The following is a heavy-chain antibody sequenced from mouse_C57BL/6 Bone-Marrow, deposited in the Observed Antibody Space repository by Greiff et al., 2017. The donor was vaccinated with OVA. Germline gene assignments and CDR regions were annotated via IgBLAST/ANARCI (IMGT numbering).Heavy chain of an antibody. CDR3: AREGESNGFAY. CDR2: INPGSGGT. CDR1: GYAFTNYL. J-gene: IGHJ3*01. Sequence: VQLQQSGAELVRPGTSVKVSCKASGYAFTNYLIEWVQQRPGQGLEWIGVINPGSGGTNYNEKFKGKATLTADKSSSTAYMQLSSLTSEDSAVYFCAREGESNGFAYWGQGTLVTVSA. D-gene: IGHD2-5*01. V-gene: IGHV1-54*01.